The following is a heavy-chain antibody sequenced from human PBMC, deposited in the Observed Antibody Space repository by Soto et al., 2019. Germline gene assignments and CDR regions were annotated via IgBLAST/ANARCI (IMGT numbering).Heavy chain of an antibody. CDR1: GGTFSSYA. Sequence: ASVKVSCKASGGTFSSYAISWVRQAPGQGLEWMGGIIPIFGTANYAQKFQGRVTITADKSTSTAYMELSSLRSEDTAVYYCARGVVPAAFFYGMDVWGQGTTVTVSS. CDR2: IIPIFGTA. D-gene: IGHD2-2*01. J-gene: IGHJ6*02. CDR3: ARGVVPAAFFYGMDV. V-gene: IGHV1-69*06.